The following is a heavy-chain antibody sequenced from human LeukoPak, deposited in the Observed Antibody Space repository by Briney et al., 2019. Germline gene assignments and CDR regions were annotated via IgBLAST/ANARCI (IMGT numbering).Heavy chain of an antibody. CDR1: GGTFGTYG. V-gene: IGHV1-69*06. D-gene: IGHD6-13*01. J-gene: IGHJ3*02. CDR3: ARGEDSSSRWGKDVFDI. CDR2: TIPLFGTA. Sequence: SVKVSCKASGGTFGTYGLSWVRQAPGQGLEWMGGTIPLFGTANYAPDFQGRVTMTADKVLNVAYLELTSLRSEDTAVYYCARGEDSSSRWGKDVFDIWGLGTMVIVSS.